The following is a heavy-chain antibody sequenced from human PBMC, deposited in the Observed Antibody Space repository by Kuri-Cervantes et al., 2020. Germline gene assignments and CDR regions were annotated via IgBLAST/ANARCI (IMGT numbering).Heavy chain of an antibody. CDR3: ERVRCGLLVRDGTGRYYFDY. Sequence: ASVKVSCKASGDTFTSYDINWVLQDTGQGLEWMGWMNPNSGNTGYAQKLQGRVTMTRNTSISTAYMELSSLRSEDMAVYYCERVRCGLLVRDGTGRYYFDYWGQTPVVTVSS. CDR2: MNPNSGNT. D-gene: IGHD2-8*02. J-gene: IGHJ4*02. V-gene: IGHV1-8*01. CDR1: GDTFTSYD.